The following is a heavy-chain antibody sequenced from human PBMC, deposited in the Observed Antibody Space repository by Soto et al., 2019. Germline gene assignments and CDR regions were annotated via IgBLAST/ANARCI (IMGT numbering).Heavy chain of an antibody. CDR3: TRGPRPISTGTGAY. J-gene: IGHJ4*02. CDR2: IYNDGTYS. CDR1: GFIFKMYW. Sequence: EVQLVESGGGLVPPGGSVRLSCAASGFIFKMYWMHWVRQSPGKGLVWISRIYNDGTYSDYADSVRGRFTISRDNVNDTLYLQMNNFRAEDSGLYYCTRGPRPISTGTGAYWGQGTQVTVSS. V-gene: IGHV3-74*01. D-gene: IGHD3-10*01.